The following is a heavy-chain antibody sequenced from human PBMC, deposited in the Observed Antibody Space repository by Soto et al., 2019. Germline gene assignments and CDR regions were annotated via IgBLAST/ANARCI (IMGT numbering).Heavy chain of an antibody. J-gene: IGHJ6*02. CDR3: ATNKYYFDSRGNYRFGGLYGIDV. Sequence: QVQLVQSGAEVKKPGSSMKVSCKASGDTFRSYVVSWVRQAPGQGLEWMGGFIPLFDAAKYPQKFQGRVAISADESTGTAYMELSSLRSEDTAVYYCATNKYYFDSRGNYRFGGLYGIDVWGQGTPVTVSS. CDR2: FIPLFDAA. CDR1: GDTFRSYV. V-gene: IGHV1-69*01. D-gene: IGHD3-22*01.